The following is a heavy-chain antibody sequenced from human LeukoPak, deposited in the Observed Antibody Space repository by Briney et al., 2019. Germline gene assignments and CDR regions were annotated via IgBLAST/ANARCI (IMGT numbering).Heavy chain of an antibody. CDR1: GYTFTGYF. Sequence: GASVKVSCKASGYTFTGYFMHWVRQAPGQGLEWMGWINPNSGGTNYAQKFQGRVTMTGDTSISTAYMELSRLTSDDTAVYYCARAGGLSWFDPWGQGTLVTVSS. CDR3: ARAGGLSWFDP. D-gene: IGHD3-16*01. V-gene: IGHV1-2*02. J-gene: IGHJ5*02. CDR2: INPNSGGT.